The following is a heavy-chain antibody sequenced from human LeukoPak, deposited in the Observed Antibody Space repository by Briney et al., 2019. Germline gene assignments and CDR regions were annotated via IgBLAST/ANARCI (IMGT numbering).Heavy chain of an antibody. CDR1: GFTFSSYA. Sequence: PGGSLRLSCAGSGFTFSSYAMSWVRHAPGKWLEWVSGINWNGGSTDYADSVKGRFTISRDNSKNTVYLQMNSLRAEDTAVYYCAREGIAAAGTLFDYWGQGTLFTVSS. CDR2: INWNGGST. V-gene: IGHV3-23*01. CDR3: AREGIAAAGTLFDY. D-gene: IGHD6-13*01. J-gene: IGHJ4*02.